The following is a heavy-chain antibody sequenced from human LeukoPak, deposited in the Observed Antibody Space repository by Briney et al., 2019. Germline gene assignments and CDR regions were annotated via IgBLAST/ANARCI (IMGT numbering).Heavy chain of an antibody. D-gene: IGHD6-19*01. Sequence: GGSLRLSCAASGFTFSSYSMNWVRQAPGKGLEWVSYISSSSSTIYYADSVKGRFTISRDNAKNSLYLQMNGLRAEDTAVYYCARPSSGWEPFYWGQGTLVTVSS. CDR3: ARPSSGWEPFY. J-gene: IGHJ4*02. CDR1: GFTFSSYS. V-gene: IGHV3-48*04. CDR2: ISSSSSTI.